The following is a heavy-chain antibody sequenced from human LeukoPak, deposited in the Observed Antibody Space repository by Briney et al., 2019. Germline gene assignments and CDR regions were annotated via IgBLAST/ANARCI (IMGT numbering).Heavy chain of an antibody. J-gene: IGHJ4*01. D-gene: IGHD1-26*01. CDR3: ARRPGGTPDY. V-gene: IGHV3-48*03. CDR2: ISSSGSTI. Sequence: PGGSLRLSCAASGFTFSSYEMNWVRQAPGKGLEWVSYISSSGSTIYYADSVKGRFTISRDNSKNMLYLQMNTLRADETALYYCARRPGGTPDYWGLGTLVTVSS. CDR1: GFTFSSYE.